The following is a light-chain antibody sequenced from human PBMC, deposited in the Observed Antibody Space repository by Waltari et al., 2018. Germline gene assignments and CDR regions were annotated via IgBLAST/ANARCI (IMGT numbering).Light chain of an antibody. CDR2: DAS. Sequence: EIVLTQSPDTLSLSPGERATLSCRASQSVSSSYLAWYQQKPGQAPRLLIYDASSRATGIPDRFSGSGSGTDFTLTISRLEPEDFATYYCQQANSFPYTFGQGTKLEIK. V-gene: IGKV3D-20*02. CDR3: QQANSFPYT. J-gene: IGKJ2*01. CDR1: QSVSSSY.